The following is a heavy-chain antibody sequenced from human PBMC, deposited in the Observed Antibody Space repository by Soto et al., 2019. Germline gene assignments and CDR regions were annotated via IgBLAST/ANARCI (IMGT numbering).Heavy chain of an antibody. CDR1: GFTLSNYW. J-gene: IGHJ3*02. Sequence: GGSLRLSCAASGFTLSNYWMHWVRQAPGEGLVWVSRINSDGSFTTYADSVKGRFTISRDNGENTLYLQMNSLRAGDTAVYYCANSVQSGYVSEIWGQGTMVTVSS. CDR3: ANSVQSGYVSEI. CDR2: INSDGSFT. D-gene: IGHD3-10*01. V-gene: IGHV3-74*01.